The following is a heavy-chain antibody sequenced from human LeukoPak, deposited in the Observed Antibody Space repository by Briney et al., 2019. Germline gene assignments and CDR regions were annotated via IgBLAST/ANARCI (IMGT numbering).Heavy chain of an antibody. J-gene: IGHJ4*02. CDR2: INSDGNNT. CDR3: AREHRASNRSLDY. CDR1: GFTFSSYW. D-gene: IGHD1-14*01. Sequence: PGGSLRLSCAASGFTFSSYWMHWVRQVPGKGLVWVSRINSDGNNTNYADSVKGRFTVSRDNTKNTLTLQMNSLRAEDTAVYYCAREHRASNRSLDYWGQGTLVTVSS. V-gene: IGHV3-74*01.